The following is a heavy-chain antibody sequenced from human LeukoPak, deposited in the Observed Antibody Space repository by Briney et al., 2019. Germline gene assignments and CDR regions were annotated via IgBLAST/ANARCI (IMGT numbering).Heavy chain of an antibody. CDR1: GFTFSSYG. CDR2: ISGSGGST. D-gene: IGHD3-10*01. J-gene: IGHJ4*02. CDR3: AKKPTSRNYGSGSYSARDAPDDDY. V-gene: IGHV3-23*01. Sequence: GRSLRLSCAASGFTFSSYGMSWVRQAPGKGLEWVSAISGSGGSTYYADSVKGRFTISRDNSKNTLYLQMNSLRAEDTAVYYCAKKPTSRNYGSGSYSARDAPDDDYWGQGTLVTVSS.